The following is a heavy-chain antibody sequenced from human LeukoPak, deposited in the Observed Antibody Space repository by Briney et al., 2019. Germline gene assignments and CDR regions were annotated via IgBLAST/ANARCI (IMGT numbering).Heavy chain of an antibody. CDR1: GFTFSSDW. CDR3: AREVANSSFLEAFDI. J-gene: IGHJ3*02. D-gene: IGHD6-6*01. Sequence: GGSLRLSCAASGFTFSSDWMHWVRQAPGKGLVWVSRINRDGRSTTYADSVKGRFTISRDNAKNTLYLQMNSLRAEDTAVYYCAREVANSSFLEAFDIWGQGTMVTVSS. CDR2: INRDGRST. V-gene: IGHV3-74*01.